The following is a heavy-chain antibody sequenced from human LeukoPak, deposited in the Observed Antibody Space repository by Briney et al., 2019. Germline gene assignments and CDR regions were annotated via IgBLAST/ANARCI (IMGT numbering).Heavy chain of an antibody. CDR3: ARESGGAKIGQMLNY. V-gene: IGHV3-30*02. J-gene: IGHJ4*02. CDR2: IQYDGSEI. Sequence: PGGSLRLSCAASGLMFSTSGMHWVRQAPGKGLEWVAFIQYDGSEIYYADSLKGRFTISRDNSKNTLYLQMNSLRAEDTAVFYCARESGGAKIGQMLNYWGQGTLVTVSS. CDR1: GLMFSTSG. D-gene: IGHD3-10*01.